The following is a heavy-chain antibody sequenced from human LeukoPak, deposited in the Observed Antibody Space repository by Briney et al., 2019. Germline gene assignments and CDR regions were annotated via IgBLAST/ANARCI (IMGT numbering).Heavy chain of an antibody. CDR2: ISGSGGST. J-gene: IGHJ5*02. CDR3: AKSPITIFGVVIMRFNWFDP. Sequence: GGSLRLSCAASGFTFSSCAMSWVRQAPGKGLEWVSAISGSGGSTYYTDSVKGRFTISRDNSKNTLYLQMNSLRADDTAVYYCAKSPITIFGVVIMRFNWFDPWGQGTLVTVSS. CDR1: GFTFSSCA. V-gene: IGHV3-23*01. D-gene: IGHD3-3*01.